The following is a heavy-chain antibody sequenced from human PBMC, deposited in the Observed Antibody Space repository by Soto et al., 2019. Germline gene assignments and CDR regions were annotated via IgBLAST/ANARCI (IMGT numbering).Heavy chain of an antibody. V-gene: IGHV4-34*01. CDR1: GGSFSGYF. J-gene: IGHJ4*02. CDR3: VRGGLSGSSWYYFDF. CDR2: VNYGGST. D-gene: IGHD6-13*01. Sequence: QVQLHQWGAGLLKPSETLSLTCAVSGGSFSGYFWGWIRQPPGKGLEWIGEVNYGGSTNYTPSLKGLLTMALDTYKNQVSLRLTSVTAADTAVYFCVRGGLSGSSWYYFDFWGQGSLVAVSS.